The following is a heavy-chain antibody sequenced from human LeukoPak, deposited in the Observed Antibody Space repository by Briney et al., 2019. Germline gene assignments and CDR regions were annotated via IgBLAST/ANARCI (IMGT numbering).Heavy chain of an antibody. CDR2: ITCSSSYI. D-gene: IGHD5-12*01. Sequence: GGSLSLSCAASGFTFSTSNMNWVRQAPGEGLEWVSSITCSSSYIYYTDSVKGRFTISRDNAKNSLYLQMNSLRAEDTAVYYWARDLNNGYDWAFDYLGQGTLVTVSS. CDR3: ARDLNNGYDWAFDY. V-gene: IGHV3-21*01. J-gene: IGHJ4*02. CDR1: GFTFSTSN.